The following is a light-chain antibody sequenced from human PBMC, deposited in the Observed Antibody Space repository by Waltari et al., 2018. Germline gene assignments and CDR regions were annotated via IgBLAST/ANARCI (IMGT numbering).Light chain of an antibody. Sequence: DIVMTQSPDSLAVSLGERAPVTCKPRQSVLYSSNNKNYLSWYQQKPGQPPKLLIYGASTRESGVPDRFSGSGSGTDFTLTISSLQAEDVAVYYCQQYLTSSWTFGQGTKVEIK. CDR1: QSVLYSSNNKNY. CDR2: GAS. V-gene: IGKV4-1*01. J-gene: IGKJ1*01. CDR3: QQYLTSSWT.